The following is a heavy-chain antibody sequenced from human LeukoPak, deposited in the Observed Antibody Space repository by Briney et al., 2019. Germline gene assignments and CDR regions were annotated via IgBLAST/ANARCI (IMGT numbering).Heavy chain of an antibody. D-gene: IGHD3-3*01. CDR3: ARGVDFWSGYSDY. Sequence: PGGSLRLSCAASGFTFSDYYMSWIRQAPGKGLEWLSYISTSGSTIYYADSVKGRFTISRDNAKNSLYLQMNSLRAEDTAVYYCARGVDFWSGYSDYWGQGALVTVSS. V-gene: IGHV3-11*04. J-gene: IGHJ4*02. CDR1: GFTFSDYY. CDR2: ISTSGSTI.